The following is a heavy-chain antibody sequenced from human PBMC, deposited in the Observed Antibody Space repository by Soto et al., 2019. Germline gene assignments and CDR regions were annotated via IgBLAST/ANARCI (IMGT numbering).Heavy chain of an antibody. CDR2: ISYDGSNQ. Sequence: SLRRHCAASGFPFNIYGIHWVREAPDKGLEWVALISYDGSNQYYADSVKGRFTISRDNSKNTLFLQVNSLRADDTAVYYCAKDQASGQGSFDSWGQGTLVT. CDR3: AKDQASGQGSFDS. CDR1: GFPFNIYG. V-gene: IGHV3-30*18. J-gene: IGHJ4*02.